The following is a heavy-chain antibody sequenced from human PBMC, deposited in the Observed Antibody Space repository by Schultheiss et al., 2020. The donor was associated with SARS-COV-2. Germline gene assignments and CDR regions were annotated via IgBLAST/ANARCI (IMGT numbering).Heavy chain of an antibody. D-gene: IGHD3-3*01. CDR1: GFTFSSYG. J-gene: IGHJ4*02. CDR2: IWYDGSNK. V-gene: IGHV3-33*08. CDR3: ARAQSVTTYYDFWSAENYFDY. Sequence: GGSLRLSCAASGFTFSSYGMHWVRQAPGKGLEWVAVIWYDGSNKYYADSVKGRFTISRDNSKNTLYLQMNSLRAEDTAVYYCARAQSVTTYYDFWSAENYFDYWGQGTLVTVSS.